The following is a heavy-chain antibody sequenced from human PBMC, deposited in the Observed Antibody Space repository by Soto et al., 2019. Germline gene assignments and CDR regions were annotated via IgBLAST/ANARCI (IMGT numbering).Heavy chain of an antibody. Sequence: GGSLRLSCAASGFTFSSFGMHWVRQAPGKGLEWVAFISFDGSNKYYVDSVKGRFIISRDNSKNTLSLQTNSLKAEDTAVYYCAKDTSKYSNNWPAYYGLDVWGQGTTVTVSS. CDR1: GFTFSSFG. D-gene: IGHD6-13*01. CDR2: ISFDGSNK. CDR3: AKDTSKYSNNWPAYYGLDV. V-gene: IGHV3-30*18. J-gene: IGHJ6*02.